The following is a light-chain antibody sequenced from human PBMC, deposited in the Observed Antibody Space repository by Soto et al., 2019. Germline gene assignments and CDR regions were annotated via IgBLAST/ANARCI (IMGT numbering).Light chain of an antibody. CDR2: KAS. CDR3: QEYNSYWT. CDR1: QSISNW. J-gene: IGKJ1*01. Sequence: EIQMTQSPSTLSASVGDRVTITCRASQSISNWLAWYQLKPGKXPXXLIYKASSLESGVPSRFSVIGSGTEFPLTISSLHPDYSGTYDCQEYNSYWTFGQGTKVDIK. V-gene: IGKV1-5*03.